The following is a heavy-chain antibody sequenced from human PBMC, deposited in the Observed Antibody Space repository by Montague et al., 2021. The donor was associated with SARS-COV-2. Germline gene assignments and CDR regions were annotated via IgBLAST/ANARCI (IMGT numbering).Heavy chain of an antibody. Sequence: SETLSLTCAVCGGSFSDYYWSWIRQPPGKGLEWIGEINHRGTSNYNPSLKSRVSISVDTSKNQFSLYLGSVTAADTAVYYCARGRQHFNMIVVVMTGGEYYFDYWAQGTLVTVSS. D-gene: IGHD3-22*01. CDR3: ARGRQHFNMIVVVMTGGEYYFDY. J-gene: IGHJ4*02. CDR2: INHRGTS. CDR1: GGSFSDYY. V-gene: IGHV4-34*01.